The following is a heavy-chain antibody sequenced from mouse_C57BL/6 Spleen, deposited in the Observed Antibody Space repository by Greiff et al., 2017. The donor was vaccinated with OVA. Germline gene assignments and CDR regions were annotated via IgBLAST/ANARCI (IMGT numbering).Heavy chain of an antibody. V-gene: IGHV1-69*01. CDR1: GYTFTSYW. D-gene: IGHD3-2*02. CDR2: IDPSDSYT. J-gene: IGHJ2*01. Sequence: QVQLQQPGAELVMPGASVKLSCKASGYTFTSYWMHWVKQRPGQGLEWIGEIDPSDSYTNYNQKFKGKSTLTVDKSSSTAYLQLSSLTSEDSAVYYCGRPSSAGYGGYYFGGWGQGTTLTVAT. CDR3: GRPSSAGYGGYYFGG.